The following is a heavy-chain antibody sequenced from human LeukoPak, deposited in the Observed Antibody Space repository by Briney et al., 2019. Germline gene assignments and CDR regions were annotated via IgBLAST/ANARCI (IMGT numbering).Heavy chain of an antibody. CDR1: GYTFTSYA. D-gene: IGHD1-1*01. Sequence: ASVKVSCKASGYTFTSYAMNWVRQAPGQGLEWMGWISANNGNTKHAQKFQGRVTMTTDTSTSTAYMELRSLRSDDTAVYYCARLRRLEDYFDYWGQGTLVTVSS. CDR2: ISANNGNT. CDR3: ARLRRLEDYFDY. J-gene: IGHJ4*02. V-gene: IGHV1-18*01.